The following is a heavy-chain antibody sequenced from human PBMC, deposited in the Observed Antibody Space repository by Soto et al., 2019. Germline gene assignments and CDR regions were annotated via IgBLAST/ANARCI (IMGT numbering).Heavy chain of an antibody. CDR1: GGTFSSYA. V-gene: IGHV1-69*12. D-gene: IGHD3-22*01. CDR3: ARDRAAGDYDSSGYLLDFDY. CDR2: IIPIFGTA. Sequence: QVQLVQSGAEVKKPGSSVKVSCKASGGTFSSYAISWVRQAPGQGLEWMGGIIPIFGTANYAQKFQGRVTITAAESXXTXYXXLSSLRSEDTAVYYCARDRAAGDYDSSGYLLDFDYWGQGTLVTVSS. J-gene: IGHJ4*02.